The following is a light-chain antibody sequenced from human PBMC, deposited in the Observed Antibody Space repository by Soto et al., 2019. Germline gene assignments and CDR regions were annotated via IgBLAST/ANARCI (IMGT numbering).Light chain of an antibody. V-gene: IGLV2-23*01. CDR1: SSDVGSYNL. J-gene: IGLJ3*02. CDR2: EGS. CDR3: CSYAGSSTWV. Sequence: QSARTQPASGSGSPGQSITISCTGTSSDVGSYNLVSWYQQHPGKAPKLMFYEGSKRPSGVSNRFSGSKSGNTASLTISGLQSEDEADYYCCSYAGSSTWVFGGGTKLPVL.